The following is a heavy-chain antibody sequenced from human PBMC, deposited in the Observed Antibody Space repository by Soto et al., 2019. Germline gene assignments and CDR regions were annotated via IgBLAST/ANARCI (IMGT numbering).Heavy chain of an antibody. CDR1: GYTFTNYG. V-gene: IGHV1-18*01. CDR2: ISGYNGNT. J-gene: IGHJ4*02. Sequence: QGHLVQSGAEVKKPGASVTVSCKASGYTFTNYGISWVRQAPGQGPEWMEWISGYNGNTKYAPKCNGRVTLTSDTPTSTSCRQLRRRRSADTACYYCARDMGVNDNGDYVDYWGQGTLVTVSS. D-gene: IGHD4-17*01. CDR3: ARDMGVNDNGDYVDY.